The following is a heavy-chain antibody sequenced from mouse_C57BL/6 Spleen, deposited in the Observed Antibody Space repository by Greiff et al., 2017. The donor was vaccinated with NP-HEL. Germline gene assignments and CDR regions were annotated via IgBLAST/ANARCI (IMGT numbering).Heavy chain of an antibody. V-gene: IGHV1-61*01. CDR1: GYTFTSYW. Sequence: QVQLQQPGAELVRPGSSVKLSCKASGYTFTSYWMDWVKQRPGQGLEWIGNIYPSDSETHYNQNFKDKATLTVDKSSSTAYMQLSSLTSEVSAVYYCAKEGLRGAMEYWGQGTLVTVSS. CDR3: AKEGLRGAMEY. CDR2: IYPSDSET. J-gene: IGHJ4*01. D-gene: IGHD2-2*01.